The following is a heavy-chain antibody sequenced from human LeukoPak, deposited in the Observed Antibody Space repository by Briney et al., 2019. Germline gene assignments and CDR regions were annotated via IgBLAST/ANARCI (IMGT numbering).Heavy chain of an antibody. D-gene: IGHD2-2*01. V-gene: IGHV5-51*01. Sequence: GESLKISCKGSGYSFTSYWIGWVRQMPGKGLEWMGIIYPGDSDTRYSPSFQGQVTISADKYISTAYLQWSSLKASDTAMYYCARSSPHCSSTSCPFDYWGQGTLVTVSS. CDR3: ARSSPHCSSTSCPFDY. CDR1: GYSFTSYW. J-gene: IGHJ4*02. CDR2: IYPGDSDT.